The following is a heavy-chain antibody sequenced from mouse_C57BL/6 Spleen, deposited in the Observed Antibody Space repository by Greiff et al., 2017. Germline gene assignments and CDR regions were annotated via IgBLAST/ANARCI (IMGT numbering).Heavy chain of an antibody. D-gene: IGHD2-1*01. CDR2: INPSNGGT. CDR3: ARVERGNPYYAMDD. Sequence: QVQLQQPGTELVKPGASVKLSCKASGYTFTSYWMHWVKQRPGQGLEWIGNINPSNGGTNYNEKFKSKATLTVDQSSSTAYMQLSSLTSENSAVYYCARVERGNPYYAMDDGSQGTSVTVSS. V-gene: IGHV1-53*01. CDR1: GYTFTSYW. J-gene: IGHJ4*01.